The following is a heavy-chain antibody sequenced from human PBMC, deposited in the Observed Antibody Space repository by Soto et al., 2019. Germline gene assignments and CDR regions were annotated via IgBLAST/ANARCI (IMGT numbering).Heavy chain of an antibody. Sequence: LSLTCTVSGGSISSGGYYWSWIRQHPGKGLEWIGYIYYSGSTYYNPSLKSRVTISVDTSKNQFSLKLSSVTAADTAVYYCARMWSGYNSHWGQGTLVTVSS. CDR2: IYYSGST. V-gene: IGHV4-31*03. CDR1: GGSISSGGYY. D-gene: IGHD6-25*01. J-gene: IGHJ4*02. CDR3: ARMWSGYNSH.